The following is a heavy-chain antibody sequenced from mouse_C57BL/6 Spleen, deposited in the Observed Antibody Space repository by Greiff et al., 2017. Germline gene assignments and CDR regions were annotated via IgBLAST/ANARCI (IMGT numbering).Heavy chain of an antibody. CDR1: GYTFTSYW. D-gene: IGHD1-1*01. CDR2: IDPSDSYT. Sequence: QVQLQQPGAELVKPGASVKLSCKASGYTFTSYWMQWVKQRPGQGLEWIGEIDPSDSYTNYNQKFKGKATLTVDTSSSTAYMQLSSLTSEDSAVYYCARPAYSYWGQGTTLTVSS. V-gene: IGHV1-50*01. CDR3: ARPAYSY. J-gene: IGHJ2*01.